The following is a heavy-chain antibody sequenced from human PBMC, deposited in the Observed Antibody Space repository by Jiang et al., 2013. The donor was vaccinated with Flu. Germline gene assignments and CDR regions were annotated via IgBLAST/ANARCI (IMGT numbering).Heavy chain of an antibody. D-gene: IGHD6-19*01. Sequence: EWVAVMSYDESDKYYADSVKGRFTISRDTSKNTLYLLMNSLRTEDSAVYYCARDAGYSTGWYPSTYWGQGTLVTVSS. J-gene: IGHJ4*02. V-gene: IGHV3-30-3*01. CDR3: ARDAGYSTGWYPSTY. CDR2: MSYDESDK.